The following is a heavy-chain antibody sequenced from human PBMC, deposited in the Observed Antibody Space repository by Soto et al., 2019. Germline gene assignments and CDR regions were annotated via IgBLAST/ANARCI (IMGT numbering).Heavy chain of an antibody. V-gene: IGHV4-59*08. Sequence: SETLSLTCTVSGGSISSYYWSWIRQPPGKGLEWIGYIYYSGSTNYNPSLKSRVTISVDTSKNQFSLKLSSVTAADTAVYYCARMGIVVVPAAIPIYYYYYMDVWGKGTTVTVSS. D-gene: IGHD2-2*01. CDR2: IYYSGST. CDR1: GGSISSYY. J-gene: IGHJ6*03. CDR3: ARMGIVVVPAAIPIYYYYYMDV.